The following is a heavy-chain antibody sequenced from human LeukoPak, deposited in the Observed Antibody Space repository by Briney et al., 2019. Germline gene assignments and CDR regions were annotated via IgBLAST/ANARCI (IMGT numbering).Heavy chain of an antibody. Sequence: SETLSLTCAVYGGSFSGYYWSWIRQPPGKGLEWIGEINHSGSTNYNPSLKSRVTISVDTSKNQFSLKLSSVTAADTAVYYCAGPRYYDILTGYYDAFDIWGQGTMVTVSS. V-gene: IGHV4-34*01. J-gene: IGHJ3*02. CDR1: GGSFSGYY. D-gene: IGHD3-9*01. CDR3: AGPRYYDILTGYYDAFDI. CDR2: INHSGST.